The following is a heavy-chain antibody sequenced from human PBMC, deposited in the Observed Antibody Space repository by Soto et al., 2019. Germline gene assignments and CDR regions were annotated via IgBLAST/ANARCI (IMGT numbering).Heavy chain of an antibody. J-gene: IGHJ1*01. CDR1: GFTFSSYW. CDR2: INQDGSEK. CDR3: ARELMVGPAQYFQP. V-gene: IGHV3-7*01. Sequence: GGSLRLSCAASGFTFSSYWMSWVRQAPGKGLEWVANINQDGSEKYYVDSVKGRFTISRDNAKNSLYLQMNSLRAEDTAVYYCARELMVGPAQYFQPGGQGTLVTVSS. D-gene: IGHD2-8*01.